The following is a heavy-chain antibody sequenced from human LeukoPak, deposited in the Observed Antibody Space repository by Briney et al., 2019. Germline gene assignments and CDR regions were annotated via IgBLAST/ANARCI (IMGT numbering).Heavy chain of an antibody. V-gene: IGHV5-51*01. CDR2: IYAGDSDA. Sequence: GESLKISCQGSGYDFSIYWLGWVRQMPGQGLEWMGIIYAGDSDARYSPSFEGQVTLSADTSTNTAYLQWSSLKASDTAMYYCARHSGSYFYWGQGTLVTVSS. CDR1: GYDFSIYW. CDR3: ARHSGSYFY. D-gene: IGHD1-26*01. J-gene: IGHJ4*02.